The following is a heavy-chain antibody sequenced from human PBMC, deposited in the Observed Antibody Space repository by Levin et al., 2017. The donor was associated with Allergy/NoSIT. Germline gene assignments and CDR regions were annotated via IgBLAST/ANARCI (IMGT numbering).Heavy chain of an antibody. CDR3: AKDRGSHRDCDY. D-gene: IGHD1-26*01. Sequence: GESLKISCSASGFTFSSYAMNWVRQAPGKGLEWVSAISGSGGSTYYADSVKGRFTVSRDNSKNTLYLQMNSLRVEDTAIYYCAKDRGSHRDCDYWGQGTLVTVSS. J-gene: IGHJ4*02. V-gene: IGHV3-23*01. CDR1: GFTFSSYA. CDR2: ISGSGGST.